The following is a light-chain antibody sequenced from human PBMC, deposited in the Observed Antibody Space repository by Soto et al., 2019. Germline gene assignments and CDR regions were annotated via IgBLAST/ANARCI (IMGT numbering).Light chain of an antibody. J-gene: IGLJ2*01. CDR2: GDN. CDR1: GSSIGTNT. V-gene: IGLV1-44*01. Sequence: QSVLTQPPSASATRGQRVTISCSGSGSSIGTNTVNWYRQLPGTAPKLLIYGDNQRPSGVPDRFSGSKSGTSASLAISGLQSEDEADYYCAAWDGSLNNVLFGGGTKLTVL. CDR3: AAWDGSLNNVL.